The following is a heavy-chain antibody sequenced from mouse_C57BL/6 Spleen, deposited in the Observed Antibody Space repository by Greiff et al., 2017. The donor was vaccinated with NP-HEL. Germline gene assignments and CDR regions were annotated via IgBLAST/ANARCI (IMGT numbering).Heavy chain of an antibody. CDR3: TRYVFITTVVPFFDY. D-gene: IGHD1-1*01. CDR2: IDPETGGT. J-gene: IGHJ2*01. Sequence: QVHVKQSGAELVRPGASVTLSCKASGYTFTDYEMHWVKQTPVHGLEWIGAIDPETGGTAYNQKFKGKAILTADKSSSTAYMELRSLTSEDSAVYYCTRYVFITTVVPFFDYWGQGTTLTVSS. V-gene: IGHV1-15*01. CDR1: GYTFTDYE.